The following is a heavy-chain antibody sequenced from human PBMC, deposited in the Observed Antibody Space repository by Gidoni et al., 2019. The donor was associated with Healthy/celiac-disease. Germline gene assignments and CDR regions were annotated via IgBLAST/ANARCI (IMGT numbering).Heavy chain of an antibody. V-gene: IGHV3-9*01. CDR2: ISWNRGSI. J-gene: IGHJ4*02. D-gene: IGHD3-9*01. CDR3: AKATYYDILTGYGY. CDR1: GFHFYDYA. Sequence: EVQLGESGGGFVQPDRSVRLSCAASGFHFYDYAMHWVRQAPGKGLEWVSGISWNRGSIGYADSVKGRFTISRDNSKNSLYLQMNSLRAEDTALYYCAKATYYDILTGYGYWGQGTLVTVSS.